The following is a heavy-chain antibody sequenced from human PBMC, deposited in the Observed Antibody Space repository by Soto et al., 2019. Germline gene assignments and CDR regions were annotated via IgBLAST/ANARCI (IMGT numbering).Heavy chain of an antibody. CDR3: AGSTTYSYGSGSYSYNWFDP. D-gene: IGHD3-10*01. V-gene: IGHV1-69*12. CDR1: GGTFSSYA. CDR2: IIPIFGTA. Sequence: QVQLVQSGAEVKKPGSSVKVSCKASGGTFSSYAISWVRQAPGQGLEWMGGIIPIFGTANDAQKFQGRVKITADESTSTAYMELSSLRSEDTAVYYCAGSTTYSYGSGSYSYNWFDPWGQGTLVTVSS. J-gene: IGHJ5*02.